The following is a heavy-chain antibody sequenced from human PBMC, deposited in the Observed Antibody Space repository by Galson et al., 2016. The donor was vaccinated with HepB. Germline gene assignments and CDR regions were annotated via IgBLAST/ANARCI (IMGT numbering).Heavy chain of an antibody. V-gene: IGHV4-34*01. Sequence: ETLSLTCDVHGGSISGYHWNWIRQPPGKGLEWLGEINDGGITSYSPSLESRVTVSVDLSKSQLSLNLVAVTAADTAVYYCARGRSRTWPTSDYWGQGVLVTVSS. D-gene: IGHD2/OR15-2a*01. CDR1: GGSISGYH. CDR3: ARGRSRTWPTSDY. CDR2: INDGGIT. J-gene: IGHJ4*02.